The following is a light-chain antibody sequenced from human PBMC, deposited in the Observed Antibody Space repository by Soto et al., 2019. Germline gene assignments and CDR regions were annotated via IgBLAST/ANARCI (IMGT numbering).Light chain of an antibody. CDR1: QTISNSY. J-gene: IGKJ1*01. Sequence: EIVLTQSPGTLSLSPGERATLSCRASQTISNSYSAWYQQKPGQAPRLLIYGASTRATGNPERFSGSGSGTDLTLTISRLEPGDFAVYYCQVYGDSSPTFGQGTKVEIK. CDR2: GAS. V-gene: IGKV3-20*01. CDR3: QVYGDSSPT.